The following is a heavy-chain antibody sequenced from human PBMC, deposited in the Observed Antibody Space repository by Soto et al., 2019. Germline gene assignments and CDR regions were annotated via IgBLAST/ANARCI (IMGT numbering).Heavy chain of an antibody. CDR1: GFTFDDYA. V-gene: IGHV3-9*01. Sequence: EVQLVESGGGLVQPGRSLRLSCAASGFTFDDYAMHWVRQAPGKGLEWVSGISWNSGSIGYADSVKGRFTISRDNAKNSLYLQMHSLRAEDTALYYCAKDLRGELLTPFDYWGQGTLVTVSS. CDR3: AKDLRGELLTPFDY. J-gene: IGHJ4*02. CDR2: ISWNSGSI. D-gene: IGHD1-26*01.